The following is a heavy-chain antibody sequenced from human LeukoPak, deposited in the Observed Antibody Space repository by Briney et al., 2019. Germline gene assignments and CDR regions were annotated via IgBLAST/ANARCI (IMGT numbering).Heavy chain of an antibody. J-gene: IGHJ3*02. V-gene: IGHV1-18*01. D-gene: IGHD3-22*01. CDR3: ARSIYILGDSSVAAFDI. Sequence: ASVKVSCKASGYTFTSYGISWVRQAPGQGLEWMGWISAYNGNTNYAQKLQGRVTMTTDTSTSTAYMELRSLRSDDTAVYYCARSIYILGDSSVAAFDIWGQGTMVTVSS. CDR2: ISAYNGNT. CDR1: GYTFTSYG.